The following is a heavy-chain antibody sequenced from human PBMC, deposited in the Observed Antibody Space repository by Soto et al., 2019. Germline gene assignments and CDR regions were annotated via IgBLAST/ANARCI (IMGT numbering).Heavy chain of an antibody. J-gene: IGHJ5*02. D-gene: IGHD3-16*01. CDR2: IYYSGST. CDR1: GGSISSYY. CDR3: AVITFGGRFSNWFDP. Sequence: PEETLSLTCTVSGGSISSYYWSWIRQPPGKGLEWIGYIYYSGSTNYNPSLKSRVTISVDTSKNQFSLKLSSVTAADTAVYYCAVITFGGRFSNWFDPWGQGTLVTVSS. V-gene: IGHV4-59*01.